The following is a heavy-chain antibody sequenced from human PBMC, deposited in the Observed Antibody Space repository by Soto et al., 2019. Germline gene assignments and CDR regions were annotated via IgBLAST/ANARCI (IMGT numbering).Heavy chain of an antibody. D-gene: IGHD1-1*01. V-gene: IGHV3-21*01. CDR3: ARGGLEPTGYYYGMDV. Sequence: GGSLRLSCAASGFTFSSYSMNWVRQAPGKGLEWVSSISSSSSYIYYADSVKGRFTISRDNAKNSLYLQMNSLRAEDTAVYYRARGGLEPTGYYYGMDVWGQGTTVTVSS. J-gene: IGHJ6*02. CDR2: ISSSSSYI. CDR1: GFTFSSYS.